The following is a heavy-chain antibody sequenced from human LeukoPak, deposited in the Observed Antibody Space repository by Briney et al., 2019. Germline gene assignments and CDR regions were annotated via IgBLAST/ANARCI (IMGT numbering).Heavy chain of an antibody. Sequence: SETLTLTCAVSGYSISSSSWWGWIWQPPGQGLEWIAYIYHSGTTYYNPSLQSRVTISVDTSKNQFSLKLNSVAAADTAMYYCARDQGTLIDYWGQGTLVIVSS. CDR1: GYSISSSSW. V-gene: IGHV4-28*03. D-gene: IGHD1-7*01. CDR2: IYHSGTT. J-gene: IGHJ4*02. CDR3: ARDQGTLIDY.